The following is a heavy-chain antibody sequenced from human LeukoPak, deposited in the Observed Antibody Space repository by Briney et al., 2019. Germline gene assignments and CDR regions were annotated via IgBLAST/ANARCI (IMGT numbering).Heavy chain of an antibody. CDR3: ARDMRRLDTDAFDI. CDR2: SNPNRSGT. Sequence: ASVKVSCKASVCTFTGYYMHWVRQAPGQGLEWMGWSNPNRSGTNYEQKFQGWVTMTTDTSISTAYMELSRLRSDDTAVYSCARDMRRLDTDAFDIWGQGTMVTVSS. CDR1: VCTFTGYY. V-gene: IGHV1-2*04. J-gene: IGHJ3*02. D-gene: IGHD3-22*01.